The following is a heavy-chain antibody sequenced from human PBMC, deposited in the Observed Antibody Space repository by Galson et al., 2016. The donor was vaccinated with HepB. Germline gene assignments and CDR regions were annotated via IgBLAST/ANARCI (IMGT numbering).Heavy chain of an antibody. J-gene: IGHJ6*03. CDR2: ITPRGGST. CDR3: ARDSGAVPGRPSYYYYYMDV. CDR1: GYTFTSYY. D-gene: IGHD6-19*01. Sequence: SVKVSCKASGYTFTSYYIHWVRQAPGQGLEWMGIITPRGGSTTYAQNFQGRVTMTRDTSTSTVYMDLSSLRSEDTAVYYCARDSGAVPGRPSYYYYYMDVWGKGTTVTVSS. V-gene: IGHV1-46*01.